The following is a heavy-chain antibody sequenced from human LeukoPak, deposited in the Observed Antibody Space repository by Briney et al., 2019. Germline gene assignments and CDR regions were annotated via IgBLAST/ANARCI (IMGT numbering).Heavy chain of an antibody. CDR3: AKTITIFGVVDYYFDY. D-gene: IGHD3-3*01. CDR1: GFTFSSYA. J-gene: IGHJ4*02. Sequence: GGSLRLSCAASGFTFSSYAMHWVRQAPGKGLEWVSGISWNSGSIGYADSVKGRFTISRDNAKNSLYLQMNSLRAEDTALYYCAKTITIFGVVDYYFDYWGQGTLVTVSS. CDR2: ISWNSGSI. V-gene: IGHV3-9*01.